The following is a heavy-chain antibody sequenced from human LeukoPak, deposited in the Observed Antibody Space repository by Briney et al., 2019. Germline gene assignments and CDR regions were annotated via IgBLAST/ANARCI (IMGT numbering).Heavy chain of an antibody. D-gene: IGHD5-24*01. V-gene: IGHV3-33*08. CDR3: ARDGSRDGYNDAFDI. J-gene: IGHJ3*02. CDR2: IWYDGSNK. CDR1: GLTFADYA. Sequence: GGSLRLSCAASGLTFADYAINWVRQAPGKGLEWVAVIWYDGSNKYYADSVEGRFTISRDNSKNTLYLQMNSLRAEDTAVYYCARDGSRDGYNDAFDIWGQGTMVTVSS.